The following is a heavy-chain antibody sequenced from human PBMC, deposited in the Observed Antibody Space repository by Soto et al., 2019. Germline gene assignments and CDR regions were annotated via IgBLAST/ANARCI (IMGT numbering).Heavy chain of an antibody. CDR2: IDPSGGST. CDR3: ARVRPYSSGWWHVGGFVP. J-gene: IGHJ5*02. Sequence: GASVKVSCKASGYTFTSYYMHWVRQAPGQGLEWMGIIDPSGGSTSYAQKFQGRVTMTRDTSTSTVYMELSSLRSEDTAVYYCARVRPYSSGWWHVGGFVPWCQGILVTV. CDR1: GYTFTSYY. D-gene: IGHD6-19*01. V-gene: IGHV1-46*01.